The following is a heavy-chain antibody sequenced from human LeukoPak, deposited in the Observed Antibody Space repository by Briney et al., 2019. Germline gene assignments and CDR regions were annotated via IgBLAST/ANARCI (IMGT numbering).Heavy chain of an antibody. V-gene: IGHV3-30-3*01. CDR2: ISYDGGNK. J-gene: IGHJ4*02. D-gene: IGHD3-16*02. Sequence: GGSLRLSCAASGFTFSSYAMHWVRQAPGKGLEWVAVISYDGGNKYYADSVKGRFTISRDNSKNTLYLQMNSLRAEDTAVYYCARDPHYDYVWGSYLYPSPSIDYWGQGTLVTVSS. CDR3: ARDPHYDYVWGSYLYPSPSIDY. CDR1: GFTFSSYA.